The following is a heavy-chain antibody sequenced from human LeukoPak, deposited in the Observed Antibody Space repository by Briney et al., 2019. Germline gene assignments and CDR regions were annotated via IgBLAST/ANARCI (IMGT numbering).Heavy chain of an antibody. Sequence: PSETLSLTCTVSGGSISRGAYYWSWIRQVPGKGLEWIAYIFSSGSTSYNPSLRSRVTVSFDSSMNQFFLNLSSVTAADTAVYYCAREAWAGTLSGWFDPWGQGTLVTVSS. CDR3: AREAWAGTLSGWFDP. J-gene: IGHJ5*02. CDR1: GGSISRGAYY. D-gene: IGHD1-7*01. V-gene: IGHV4-31*03. CDR2: IFSSGST.